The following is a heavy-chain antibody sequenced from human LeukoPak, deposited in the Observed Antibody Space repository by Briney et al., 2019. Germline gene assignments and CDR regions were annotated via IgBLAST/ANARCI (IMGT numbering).Heavy chain of an antibody. CDR3: ARDRYCSGGSCYGGYFDY. CDR2: TYYRSKWYN. V-gene: IGHV6-1*01. D-gene: IGHD2-15*01. J-gene: IGHJ4*02. CDR1: GDSVSSNSAA. Sequence: SQTLSLTCAISGDSVSSNSAAWNWIRQSPSRGLEWLGRTYYRSKWYNDYAVSVKSRITINPDTSKNQFSLQLNSVTPEGTAVYYCARDRYCSGGSCYGGYFDYWGQGTLVTVSS.